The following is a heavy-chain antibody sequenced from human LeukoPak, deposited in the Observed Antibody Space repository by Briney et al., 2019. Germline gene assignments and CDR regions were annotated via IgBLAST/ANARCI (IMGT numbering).Heavy chain of an antibody. J-gene: IGHJ4*02. D-gene: IGHD2-21*02. Sequence: GGSLRLSCAASGFTFSSYAMHWVRQAPGKGLEWVAVISYDGSNKYYADSVKGRFTISRDDAKNSVYLQMNSLRPDDTALYFCTKRRDGRSPFDYWGQGILVTVSS. CDR2: ISYDGSNK. CDR1: GFTFSSYA. V-gene: IGHV3-30*01. CDR3: TKRRDGRSPFDY.